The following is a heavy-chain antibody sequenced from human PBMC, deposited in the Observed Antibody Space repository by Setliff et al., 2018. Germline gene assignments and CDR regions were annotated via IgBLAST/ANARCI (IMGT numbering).Heavy chain of an antibody. V-gene: IGHV4-34*01. J-gene: IGHJ5*02. D-gene: IGHD2-2*01. CDR2: INHTGST. CDR3: ARGYCSSPSCFFAGWFDP. CDR1: GGSFSGYY. Sequence: PSETLSLTCAVYGGSFSGYYWSWTRQPPGKGLEWIGEINHTGSTNYSPSLKSRVTISVDTSKNQFSLKLTSVTAADTAVYYCARGYCSSPSCFFAGWFDPWGQGTLVTVSS.